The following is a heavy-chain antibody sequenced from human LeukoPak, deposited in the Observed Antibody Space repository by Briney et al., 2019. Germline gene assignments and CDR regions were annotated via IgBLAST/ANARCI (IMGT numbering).Heavy chain of an antibody. V-gene: IGHV4-59*01. CDR3: ARDFQGSGGSNWFDP. J-gene: IGHJ5*02. CDR1: GGSISSYY. D-gene: IGHD2-15*01. Sequence: SETLSLTCTVSGGSISSYYWSWIRQPPGKGLEWIGYIYYSGSTNYNPSLKSRVTISVDTSKNQFSLKLSSVTAADTAVYYCARDFQGSGGSNWFDPWGQGTLVTVSS. CDR2: IYYSGST.